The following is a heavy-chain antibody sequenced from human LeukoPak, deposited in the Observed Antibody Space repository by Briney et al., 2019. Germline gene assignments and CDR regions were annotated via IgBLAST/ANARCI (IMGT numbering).Heavy chain of an antibody. CDR2: IYYSGST. J-gene: IGHJ6*02. V-gene: IGHV4-39*01. D-gene: IGHD2-15*01. CDR3: ARQLGYCSGGSCYFLYYGMDV. Sequence: SETLSLTCTASGGSISSSSYYWGWIRQPPGKGLEWIGSIYYSGSTYYNPSLESRVTISVDTSKNQFSLKLRSVTAADTAVYYCARQLGYCSGGSCYFLYYGMDVWGQGTTVTVSS. CDR1: GGSISSSSYY.